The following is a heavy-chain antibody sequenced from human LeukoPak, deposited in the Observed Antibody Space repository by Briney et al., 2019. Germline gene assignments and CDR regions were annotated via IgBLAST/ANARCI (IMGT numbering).Heavy chain of an antibody. D-gene: IGHD6-13*01. J-gene: IGHJ5*02. CDR1: GGTFSSYA. CDR2: IIPILGIA. Sequence: SVKVSCKASGGTFSSYAISWVRQAPGQGLEWMGRIIPILGIANYAQKFQGRVTITWDTSASTAYMELSSLRSEDTAVYYCARWIAAAGWFDPWGQGTLVTVSS. V-gene: IGHV1-69*04. CDR3: ARWIAAAGWFDP.